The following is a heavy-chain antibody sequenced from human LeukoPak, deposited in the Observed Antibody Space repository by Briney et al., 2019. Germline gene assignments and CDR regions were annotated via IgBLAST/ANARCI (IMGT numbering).Heavy chain of an antibody. V-gene: IGHV4-31*03. D-gene: IGHD3-16*02. CDR3: ARVTFGGVIANVYGYLDY. CDR1: GDSIGSGGYY. J-gene: IGHJ4*02. Sequence: PSETLSLTCTVSGDSIGSGGYYWSWIRQFPGKGLEWIAYSHYSGSTYYNPSLKSRVTISIDTSKNEFSLKVNSVTAADTAVYYCARVTFGGVIANVYGYLDYWGQGTLVTVSS. CDR2: SHYSGST.